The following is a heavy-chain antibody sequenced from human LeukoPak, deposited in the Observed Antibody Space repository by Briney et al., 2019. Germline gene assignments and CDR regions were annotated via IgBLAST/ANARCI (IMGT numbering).Heavy chain of an antibody. CDR2: IYYSGST. CDR1: GGSISSYY. J-gene: IGHJ4*02. V-gene: IGHV4-59*08. CDR3: ARLYRGNYFDY. Sequence: SVTLSLTCTVSGGSISSYYWSWIRQPPGKGLEWIGYIYYSGSTNYNPSLKSRVTISVDTSKNQFSLKLSSVTAADTAVYYCARLYRGNYFDYWGQGTLVTVSS.